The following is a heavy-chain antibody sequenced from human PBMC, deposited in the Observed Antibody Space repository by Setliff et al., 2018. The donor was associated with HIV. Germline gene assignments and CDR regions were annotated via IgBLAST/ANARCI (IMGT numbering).Heavy chain of an antibody. J-gene: IGHJ6*03. CDR1: GGPFSSSSYY. CDR2: LRPSGNT. Sequence: SETLSLTCTVSGGPFSSSSYYWGWIRQPPGKGLEWIGSLRPSGNTYYNPSLKSRVTISVDTSKNQFSLNLSSVTAADTAVYYCARGGLQDYYDSSGYNDYYYYMDVWGKGTTVTVSS. V-gene: IGHV4-39*01. D-gene: IGHD3-22*01. CDR3: ARGGLQDYYDSSGYNDYYYYMDV.